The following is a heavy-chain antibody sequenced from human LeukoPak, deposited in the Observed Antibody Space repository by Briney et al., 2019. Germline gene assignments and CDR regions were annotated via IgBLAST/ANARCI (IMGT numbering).Heavy chain of an antibody. J-gene: IGHJ6*02. Sequence: QPGGSLRLSCAASGFTFSYYGMHWVRQAPGKGLEWVAILWYDGSNKHYADSVEGRFTISRDNSKNTLYLQMNSLRVEDTAVYYCARPRIIMVRGVKWGDYYYYGLDVWGQGTTVTVSS. D-gene: IGHD3-10*01. V-gene: IGHV3-33*08. CDR2: LWYDGSNK. CDR1: GFTFSYYG. CDR3: ARPRIIMVRGVKWGDYYYYGLDV.